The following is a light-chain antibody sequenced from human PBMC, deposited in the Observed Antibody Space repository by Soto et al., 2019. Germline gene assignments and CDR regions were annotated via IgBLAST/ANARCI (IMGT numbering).Light chain of an antibody. J-gene: IGLJ1*01. CDR2: EVT. V-gene: IGLV2-23*02. CDR3: CSFGGSGYV. Sequence: QSVLTQPASVSGSPGQSITISCSGTTGDVGIVSWYQHHPGKAPKLMIHEVTKRPSGVSDRFSGSKSGNSASLTISGLQAEDEADYFCCSFGGSGYVFGTGTKVTVL. CDR1: TGDVGI.